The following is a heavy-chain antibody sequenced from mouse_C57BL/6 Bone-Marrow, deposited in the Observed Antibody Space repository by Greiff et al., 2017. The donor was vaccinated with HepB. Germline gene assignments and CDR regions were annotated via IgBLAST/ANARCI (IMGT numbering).Heavy chain of an antibody. D-gene: IGHD2-1*01. V-gene: IGHV1-50*01. CDR2: IDPSDSYT. Sequence: QVQLQQPGAELVKPGASVKLSCKASGYTFTSYWMQWVKQRPGQGLEWIGEIDPSDSYTNYNQKFKGKATLTVDTSSSTAYMQLSSLTAEDSAVYYCTRGELLWPYAMDYWGQGTSVTVTS. CDR3: TRGELLWPYAMDY. J-gene: IGHJ4*01. CDR1: GYTFTSYW.